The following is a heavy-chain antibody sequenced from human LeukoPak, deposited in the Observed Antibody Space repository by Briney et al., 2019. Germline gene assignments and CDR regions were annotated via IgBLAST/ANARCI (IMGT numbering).Heavy chain of an antibody. J-gene: IGHJ6*02. Sequence: SCKASGGTFSSYGMHWVRQAPGKGLEWVAVISYDGSNKYYADSVKGRFTISRDNSKNTLYLQMNSLRAEDTAVYYCAKDSGSSGWENYYYYGMDVWGQGTTVTVSS. CDR1: GGTFSSYG. V-gene: IGHV3-30*18. CDR3: AKDSGSSGWENYYYYGMDV. D-gene: IGHD6-19*01. CDR2: ISYDGSNK.